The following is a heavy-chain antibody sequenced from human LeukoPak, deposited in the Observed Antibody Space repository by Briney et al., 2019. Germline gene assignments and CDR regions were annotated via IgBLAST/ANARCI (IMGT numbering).Heavy chain of an antibody. V-gene: IGHV1-18*01. Sequence: ASVTVSCKASGYTFTNYGITWVRQAPGQGLEWMGWISAYNGNTNYAQRLQGRVTVTTDTSTSTAYMELRSLRSDDTAVYYCARDYYSGSYYGEYWGQGTLVTVSS. J-gene: IGHJ4*02. D-gene: IGHD1-26*01. CDR1: GYTFTNYG. CDR2: ISAYNGNT. CDR3: ARDYYSGSYYGEY.